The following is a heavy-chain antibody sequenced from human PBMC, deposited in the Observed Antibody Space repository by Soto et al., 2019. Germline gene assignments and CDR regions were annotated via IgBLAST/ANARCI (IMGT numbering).Heavy chain of an antibody. CDR1: GGTFSSYA. CDR2: IIPIFGTA. J-gene: IGHJ4*02. CDR3: ARSIRGMDTAMAESFDY. D-gene: IGHD5-18*01. Sequence: SVKVSCKASGGTFSSYAISWVRQAPGQGLEWMGGIIPIFGTANYAQKFQGRVTITADESTSTAYMELSSLRSEDTAVYYCARSIRGMDTAMAESFDYNGQGALVSVSS. V-gene: IGHV1-69*13.